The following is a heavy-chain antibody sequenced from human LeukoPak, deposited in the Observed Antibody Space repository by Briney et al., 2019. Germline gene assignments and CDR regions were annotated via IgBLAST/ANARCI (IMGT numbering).Heavy chain of an antibody. Sequence: GASVKVSCKASGYTFTGYYMHWVRQAPGQGLEWMGWINPNSGGTNYAQKFQGRVTMTRDTSISTAYMELSRLRSDDTAVYYCARGEITMVRGVIIPSDFDYWGQGTLVTVSS. D-gene: IGHD3-10*01. V-gene: IGHV1-2*02. CDR1: GYTFTGYY. CDR2: INPNSGGT. CDR3: ARGEITMVRGVIIPSDFDY. J-gene: IGHJ4*02.